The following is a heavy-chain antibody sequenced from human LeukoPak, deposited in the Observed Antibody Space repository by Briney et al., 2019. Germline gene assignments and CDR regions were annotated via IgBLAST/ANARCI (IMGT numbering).Heavy chain of an antibody. D-gene: IGHD6-19*01. Sequence: SETLSLTCSVAGGSISSSNYNWGWIRQPPGKGLEWIGSIYYSGSTYYNPSLKSRVTISVDTSRNQFSMNLNSVTAADTAVYYCAKGAGPPWFDPWGQGTLVTVSS. J-gene: IGHJ5*02. CDR2: IYYSGST. CDR3: AKGAGPPWFDP. V-gene: IGHV4-39*01. CDR1: GGSISSSNYN.